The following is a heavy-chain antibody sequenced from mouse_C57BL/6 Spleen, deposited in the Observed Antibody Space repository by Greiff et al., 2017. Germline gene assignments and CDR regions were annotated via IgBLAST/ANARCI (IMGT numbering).Heavy chain of an antibody. J-gene: IGHJ2*01. V-gene: IGHV5-9*01. CDR1: GFTFSSYT. Sequence: EVMLVESGGGLVKPGGSLKLSCAASGFTFSSYTMSWVRQTPEKRLEWVATISGGGGNTYYPDSVKGRFTISRDNAKNTLYLQMSSLRSEDTALYYCARQRAYYNNFYYFDYWGQGTTLTVSS. CDR3: ARQRAYYNNFYYFDY. CDR2: ISGGGGNT. D-gene: IGHD2-5*01.